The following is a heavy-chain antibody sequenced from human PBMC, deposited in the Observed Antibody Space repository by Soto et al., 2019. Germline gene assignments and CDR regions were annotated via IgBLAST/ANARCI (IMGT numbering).Heavy chain of an antibody. CDR3: ARGVDCSGGSGFRGGWVYAMDL. D-gene: IGHD2-15*01. CDR1: DVSIISSNW. J-gene: IGHJ6*02. Sequence: QVQLQESGPGLVKPSGTLSLTCAVSDVSIISSNWWSWVRQPPGKGLEWIGEIYHSGNTTYNPSLKSRVTISVDKSNNQFSLKLTSVTAADTAMYYCARGVDCSGGSGFRGGWVYAMDLWGRGTTVTVSS. CDR2: IYHSGNT. V-gene: IGHV4-4*02.